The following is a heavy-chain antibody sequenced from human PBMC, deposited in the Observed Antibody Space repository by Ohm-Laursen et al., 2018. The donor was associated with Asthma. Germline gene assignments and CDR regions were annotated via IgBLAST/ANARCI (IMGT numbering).Heavy chain of an antibody. D-gene: IGHD1-26*01. J-gene: IGHJ4*02. CDR1: GFKFSDYY. CDR3: ARPTREPRL. CDR2: ISSDSIHT. Sequence: GSLRLSCAASGFKFSDYYMSWIRQAPGKGLEYVSHISSDSIHTEYADSVKGRFTISRDNAKNSLYLQMNSLRADDTAVYYRARPTREPRLWGQGTLVTVSS. V-gene: IGHV3-11*06.